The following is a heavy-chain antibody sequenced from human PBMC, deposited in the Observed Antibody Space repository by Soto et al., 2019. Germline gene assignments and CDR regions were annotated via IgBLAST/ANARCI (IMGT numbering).Heavy chain of an antibody. J-gene: IGHJ4*02. CDR3: ARDQVAEMITFGGVIVN. V-gene: IGHV3-33*01. CDR2: IWYDVSNK. D-gene: IGHD3-16*02. Sequence: QVQLVESGGGVVQPGRSLRLSCAASGFTFSSYGMHWVRQAPGKGLEWVAVIWYDVSNKYYADSVKGRFTISRDNSKNTLYLQMNSLRAEDTAVYYCARDQVAEMITFGGVIVNWGQGTLVTVSS. CDR1: GFTFSSYG.